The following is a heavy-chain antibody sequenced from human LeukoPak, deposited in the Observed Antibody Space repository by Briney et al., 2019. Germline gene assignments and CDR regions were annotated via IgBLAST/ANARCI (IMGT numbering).Heavy chain of an antibody. CDR1: GFTFDSYG. CDR2: INWNGDDT. Sequence: GGSLRLSCAASGFTFDSYGMSWVRQAPGKGLEWVSGINWNGDDTTYADSVKGRFTISRDNFKNTLYLQMSSLRAEDTAVYYCAKLAHNYDTKVDYWGQGTLVTVSS. D-gene: IGHD3-22*01. V-gene: IGHV3-20*04. J-gene: IGHJ4*02. CDR3: AKLAHNYDTKVDY.